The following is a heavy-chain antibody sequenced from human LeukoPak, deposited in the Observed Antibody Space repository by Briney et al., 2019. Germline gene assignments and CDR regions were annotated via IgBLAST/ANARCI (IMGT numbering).Heavy chain of an antibody. CDR1: GFTFSSFA. V-gene: IGHV3-23*01. CDR2: FDGNGPNT. J-gene: IGHJ4*02. Sequence: GGSQRLSCAASGFTFSSFAMTWVRQAPGKGLEWVSGFDGNGPNTYYADSVKGRWTISRDNSRNTLYLEMSSLRPEDTAIYYCAKPRTTGLGWAQFDYWGQGSLVTVSS. D-gene: IGHD2-8*02. CDR3: AKPRTTGLGWAQFDY.